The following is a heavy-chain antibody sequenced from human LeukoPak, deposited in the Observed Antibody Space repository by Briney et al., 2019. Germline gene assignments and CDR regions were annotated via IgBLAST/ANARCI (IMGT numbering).Heavy chain of an antibody. CDR3: ARGLRYCSSTSYYYRDMDV. CDR2: ISAYNGNT. CDR1: GYTFTSYG. D-gene: IGHD2-2*01. V-gene: IGHV1-18*01. J-gene: IGHJ6*03. Sequence: ASVKVSCKASGYTFTSYGISWVRQAPGQGLEWMGWISAYNGNTNYAQKLQGRVTMTTDTSTSTAYMELRSLRSDDTAVYYCARGLRYCSSTSYYYRDMDVWGKGTTVTVSS.